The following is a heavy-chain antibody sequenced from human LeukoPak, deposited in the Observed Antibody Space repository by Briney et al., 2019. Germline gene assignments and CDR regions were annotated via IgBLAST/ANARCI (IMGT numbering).Heavy chain of an antibody. CDR1: GFTFSSYA. J-gene: IGHJ4*02. CDR2: ISYDGSNK. V-gene: IGHV3-30*04. D-gene: IGHD6-6*01. Sequence: SGGSLRLSCAASGFTFSSYAMHWVRQAPGKGLEWVAVISYDGSNKYYADSVKGRFTISRDNSKNTLYLQMNSLRAEDTAVYYCARESIAAREGFDYWGQGTLVTVSS. CDR3: ARESIAAREGFDY.